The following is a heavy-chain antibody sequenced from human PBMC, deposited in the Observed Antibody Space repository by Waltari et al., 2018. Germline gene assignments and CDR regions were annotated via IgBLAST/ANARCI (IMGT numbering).Heavy chain of an antibody. V-gene: IGHV1-69*12. D-gene: IGHD3-22*01. J-gene: IGHJ4*02. Sequence: QVQLVQSGAEVKKPGSSVKVSCKASGGTLSSYAIRWVRQAPGQGLEWIGGIIPIFGTANYAQKFQGRVTITADESTSTAYMELSSLRSEDTAVYYCASGPPNSGYYYGPFDYWGQGTLVTVSS. CDR3: ASGPPNSGYYYGPFDY. CDR1: GGTLSSYA. CDR2: IIPIFGTA.